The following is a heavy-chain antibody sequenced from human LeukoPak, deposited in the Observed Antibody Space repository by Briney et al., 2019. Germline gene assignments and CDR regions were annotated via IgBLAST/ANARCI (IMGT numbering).Heavy chain of an antibody. CDR1: GYTFTSYW. Sequence: GESLKISCQTSGYTFTSYWIAWVRPTPGKGLECMGVIFPRDSDARYSPSFQGQVTMSADKSTNTAYLHWGSLKASDTALYYCVRSLPGTLLRGYGMDVWGPGTTVTVS. V-gene: IGHV5-51*01. D-gene: IGHD3-10*01. CDR3: VRSLPGTLLRGYGMDV. J-gene: IGHJ6*02. CDR2: IFPRDSDA.